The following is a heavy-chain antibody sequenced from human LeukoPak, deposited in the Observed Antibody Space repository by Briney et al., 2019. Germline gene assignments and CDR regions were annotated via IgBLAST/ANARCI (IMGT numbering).Heavy chain of an antibody. V-gene: IGHV4-34*01. J-gene: IGHJ5*02. CDR2: INHRGST. CDR1: GGSFSGYF. Sequence: SETLSLTCAVSGGSFSGYFWSCIRQPPGRGLEWMGEINHRGSTNYNPSLKSRVTISVDTSKNQFSLKLSSVTGADTAVYYCARGRRTEITMVRGVIGNWFDPWGQGTLVTVSS. D-gene: IGHD3-10*01. CDR3: ARGRRTEITMVRGVIGNWFDP.